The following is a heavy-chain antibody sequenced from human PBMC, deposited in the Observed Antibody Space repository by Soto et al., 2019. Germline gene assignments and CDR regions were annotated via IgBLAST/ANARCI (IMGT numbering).Heavy chain of an antibody. V-gene: IGHV3-30-3*01. Sequence: GGSLRLSCAASGFTFSSYAMHWVRQAPGKGLEWVAVISYDGSNKYYADSVKGRFTISRDNSKNTLYLQMNSLRAEDTAVYYCASDTAAGTPPLSYFDNWGQGTLLTVSS. CDR1: GFTFSSYA. CDR3: ASDTAAGTPPLSYFDN. CDR2: ISYDGSNK. D-gene: IGHD6-13*01. J-gene: IGHJ4*02.